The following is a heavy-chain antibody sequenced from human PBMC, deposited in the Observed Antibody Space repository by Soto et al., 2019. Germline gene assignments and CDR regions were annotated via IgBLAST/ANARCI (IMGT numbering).Heavy chain of an antibody. D-gene: IGHD3-3*01. Sequence: PGGSLRLSCTASGFTFGDYAMSWFRQAPGKGLEWVGFIRSKAYGGTTEYAASVKGRFTTSRDDSKSIAYLQMNSLKTEDTAVYYCTREALVYYDFWSGPPYYYMDAWGKGTTVTVSS. CDR2: IRSKAYGGTT. V-gene: IGHV3-49*03. CDR1: GFTFGDYA. CDR3: TREALVYYDFWSGPPYYYMDA. J-gene: IGHJ6*03.